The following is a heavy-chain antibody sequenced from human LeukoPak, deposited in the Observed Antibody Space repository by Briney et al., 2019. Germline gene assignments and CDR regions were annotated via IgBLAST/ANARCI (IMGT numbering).Heavy chain of an antibody. CDR1: GYTFTSYA. D-gene: IGHD1-7*01. CDR2: INASNGNT. J-gene: IGHJ6*03. V-gene: IGHV1-3*03. Sequence: GASVKVSCKASGYTFTSYAMHWVRQAPGQRLEWMGWINASNGNTKYSQEFQGRVTITRDTSASTAYMELSSLRSEDMAVYYCAREGLELRGDYYYYYMDVWGKGTTVTVSS. CDR3: AREGLELRGDYYYYYMDV.